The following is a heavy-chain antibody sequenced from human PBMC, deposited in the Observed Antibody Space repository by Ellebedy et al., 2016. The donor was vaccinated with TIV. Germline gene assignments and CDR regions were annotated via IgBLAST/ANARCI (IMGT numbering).Heavy chain of an antibody. CDR3: ARHSHYLFYFNGRDV. V-gene: IGHV5-51*01. D-gene: IGHD1-26*01. CDR1: GYTFTNHW. J-gene: IGHJ6*02. CDR2: IDPGDSDA. Sequence: GESLKISCKGSGYTFTNHWIAWVRQMPGKGLEWMGIIDPGDSDARYNPSFEGQVTISADKSVTTAYLRLSSLKTSDTATYYCARHSHYLFYFNGRDVWGQGTTVTVSS.